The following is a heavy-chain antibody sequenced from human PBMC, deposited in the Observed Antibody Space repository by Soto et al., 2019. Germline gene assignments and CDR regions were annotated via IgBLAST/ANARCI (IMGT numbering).Heavy chain of an antibody. CDR1: GYTFTSYG. V-gene: IGHV1-18*01. Sequence: ASVKVSCKASGYTFTSYGISWVRQAPGQGLEWMGWISAYNGNTNYAQKLQGRVTMTTDTSTSTAYMELRSLRSDDTAVYYCAGTSYWYDSSCYPPPFDYWGQGTLVTVSS. CDR3: AGTSYWYDSSCYPPPFDY. D-gene: IGHD3-22*01. J-gene: IGHJ4*02. CDR2: ISAYNGNT.